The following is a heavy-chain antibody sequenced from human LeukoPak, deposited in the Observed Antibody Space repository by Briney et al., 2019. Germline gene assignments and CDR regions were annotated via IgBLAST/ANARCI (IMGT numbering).Heavy chain of an antibody. Sequence: SVKVSRKASGGTFNSYAINWVRQAPGQGLEWMGGIIPIFGTANYAQKFQGRVTITADESTSTVYMDLSSLRSKDTAVYYCASNGVGSGRSKDFDYWGQGTLVTVSS. J-gene: IGHJ4*02. D-gene: IGHD3-10*01. V-gene: IGHV1-69*01. CDR3: ASNGVGSGRSKDFDY. CDR2: IIPIFGTA. CDR1: GGTFNSYA.